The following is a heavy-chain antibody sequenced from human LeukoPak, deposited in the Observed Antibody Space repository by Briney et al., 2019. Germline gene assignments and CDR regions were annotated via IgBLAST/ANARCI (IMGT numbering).Heavy chain of an antibody. CDR3: AGGSSYSSGWYPSPDY. Sequence: PGGSLRLSCAASGFTFSSYWMSWVRQAPGKGLEWVSSISSSSSYIYYADSVKGRFTISRDNAKNSLYLQMNSLRAEDTAVYYCAGGSSYSSGWYPSPDYWGQGTLVTVSS. CDR1: GFTFSSYW. V-gene: IGHV3-21*01. CDR2: ISSSSSYI. J-gene: IGHJ4*02. D-gene: IGHD6-19*01.